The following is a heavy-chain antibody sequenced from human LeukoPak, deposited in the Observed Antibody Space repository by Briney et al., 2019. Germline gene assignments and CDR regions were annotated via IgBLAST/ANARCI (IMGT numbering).Heavy chain of an antibody. CDR3: AREYSSGTFDY. J-gene: IGHJ4*02. CDR2: IYYSGST. Sequence: PSETLSLTCIVSGGSISSYYWSWIRQPPGKGLEWIGYIYYSGSTNYNPSLKSRVTISVDTSKNQFSLKLSSVTAADTAVYYCAREYSSGTFDYWGQGTLVTVSS. V-gene: IGHV4-59*01. D-gene: IGHD6-19*01. CDR1: GGSISSYY.